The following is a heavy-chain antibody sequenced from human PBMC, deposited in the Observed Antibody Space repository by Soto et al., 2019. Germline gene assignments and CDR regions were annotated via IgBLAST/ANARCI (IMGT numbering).Heavy chain of an antibody. D-gene: IGHD3-22*01. CDR3: ARDDYYDSSGYYFGYYYYGMDV. Sequence: LRLSCAASGFTFSSYSMNWVRQAPGKGLEWVSSISSSSSYIYYADSVKGRFTISRDNAKNSLYLQMNSLRAEDTAVYYCARDDYYDSSGYYFGYYYYGMDVWGQGTTVTVSS. J-gene: IGHJ6*02. V-gene: IGHV3-21*01. CDR1: GFTFSSYS. CDR2: ISSSSSYI.